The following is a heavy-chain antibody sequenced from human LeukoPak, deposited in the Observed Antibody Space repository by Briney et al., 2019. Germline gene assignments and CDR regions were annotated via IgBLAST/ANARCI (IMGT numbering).Heavy chain of an antibody. V-gene: IGHV1-2*06. CDR2: INPNSGGT. CDR1: GYSFTGYY. CDR3: ARDLSMTMVVTRDALDI. Sequence: GVSVKVSCKASGYSFTGYYMHWVRQAPGQGLEWMGRINPNSGGTNYARKFQGRVTMTRDTSISTAYMELSSLRSDDTAVYYCARDLSMTMVVTRDALDIWGQGTMVTVSS. D-gene: IGHD4-23*01. J-gene: IGHJ3*02.